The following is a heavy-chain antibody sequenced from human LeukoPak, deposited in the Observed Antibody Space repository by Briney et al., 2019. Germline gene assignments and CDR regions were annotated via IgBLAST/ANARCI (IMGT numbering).Heavy chain of an antibody. V-gene: IGHV4-39*07. CDR3: ARYYRPAYYFDY. D-gene: IGHD2/OR15-2a*01. CDR2: IFYSGST. CDR1: GGSISSSSYY. J-gene: IGHJ4*02. Sequence: SETLSLTCTVSGGSISSSSYYWGWIRQPPGKGLEWIGSIFYSGSTYYNPSLKSRVTISVDTSRDQFSLRLSSVTAADTAVYYCARYYRPAYYFDYWGQGTLVTVSS.